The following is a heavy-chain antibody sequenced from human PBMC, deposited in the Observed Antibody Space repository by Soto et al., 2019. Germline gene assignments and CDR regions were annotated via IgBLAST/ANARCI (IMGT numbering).Heavy chain of an antibody. Sequence: GGSLRLSCAASGFTFSSYGRHWVRQTPGKGLECVAVISFDGNNIYYADSVRGRFTISRDSSSSMLCLQMNNLKPEDSAIYYCARGLDYDISTGLDYWGQGTLVTVYS. V-gene: IGHV3-30*03. CDR3: ARGLDYDISTGLDY. CDR2: ISFDGNNI. CDR1: GFTFSSYG. J-gene: IGHJ4*02. D-gene: IGHD3-9*01.